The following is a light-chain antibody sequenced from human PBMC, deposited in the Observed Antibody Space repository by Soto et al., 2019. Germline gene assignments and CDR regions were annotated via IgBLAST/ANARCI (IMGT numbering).Light chain of an antibody. CDR2: DAS. V-gene: IGKV3-11*01. CDR1: QSVSSY. CDR3: QQRSNWPGT. Sequence: EIVLTQSPATLSLSPGDRATLSCRASQSVSSYLAWYQQKPGQAPRLLIYDASNRATGIPARFSGSGSGTDFTLTISSLEPEDFAVYYCQQRSNWPGTFGQGTKVDIK. J-gene: IGKJ1*01.